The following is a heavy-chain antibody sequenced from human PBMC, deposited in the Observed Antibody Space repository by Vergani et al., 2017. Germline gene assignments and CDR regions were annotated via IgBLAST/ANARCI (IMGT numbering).Heavy chain of an antibody. CDR3: ARARGRSIAARPDRYYYYMXV. CDR1: AYPFTPYS. V-gene: IGHV1-2*06. J-gene: IGHJ6*03. CDR2: INPNSGGT. Sequence: QVQLVQSGAELNNPPSSLTLSSTPPAYPFTPYSMPWVRQAPGPGLRCLRPINPNSGGTNYAQKFQGRVTMTRDTSISTAYMVLSRLRSDDTAVYYCARARGRSIAARPDRYYYYMXVWGKGP. D-gene: IGHD6-6*01.